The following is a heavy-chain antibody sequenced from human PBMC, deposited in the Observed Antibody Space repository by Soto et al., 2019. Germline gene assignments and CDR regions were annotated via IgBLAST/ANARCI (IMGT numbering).Heavy chain of an antibody. D-gene: IGHD5-12*01. Sequence: EVQLVESGGKVVQPGGSPRLSCVASGFTFSVYWMSWVRQAPGEGLEWVARIKFDGSGIQYADSVKGRFIISRDNAGNSVYLQMNSLRAEDTAVYYCARDSGYSSVDSVNHYFDYWGQGALVTVTS. CDR2: IKFDGSGI. J-gene: IGHJ4*02. CDR1: GFTFSVYW. V-gene: IGHV3-7*01. CDR3: ARDSGYSSVDSVNHYFDY.